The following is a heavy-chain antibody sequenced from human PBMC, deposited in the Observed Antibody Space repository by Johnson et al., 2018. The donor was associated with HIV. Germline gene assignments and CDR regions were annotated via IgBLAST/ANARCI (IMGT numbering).Heavy chain of an antibody. CDR2: ISWNGCTT. D-gene: IGHD6-13*01. J-gene: IGHJ3*02. V-gene: IGHV3-20*04. CDR1: GFTFEDYG. CDR3: AKDRRSSSLDAFDI. Sequence: EVQLVESGGGVVRPGGSLRLSCVASGFTFEDYGMNWVRQAPGKGLEWVSDISWNGCTTGYADSVKGRFTISRDNARKSLYLQMSSLRAEDTAVDYCAKDRRSSSLDAFDIWGQGTMVTVSS.